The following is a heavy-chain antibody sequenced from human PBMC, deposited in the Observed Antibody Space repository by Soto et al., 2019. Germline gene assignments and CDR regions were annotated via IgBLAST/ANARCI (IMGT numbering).Heavy chain of an antibody. CDR3: ARSGRVTIFGVVLWFDP. D-gene: IGHD3-3*01. J-gene: IGHJ5*02. CDR2: IYYSGST. V-gene: IGHV4-59*01. CDR1: GCSISSYY. Sequence: AETLSLTCTVSGCSISSYYWSWVRQPPGKGLEWIGYIYYSGSTNYNPSLKSRVTISVDTSKNQFSLKLSSVTAADTAVYYCARSGRVTIFGVVLWFDPWGQGTLVTVSS.